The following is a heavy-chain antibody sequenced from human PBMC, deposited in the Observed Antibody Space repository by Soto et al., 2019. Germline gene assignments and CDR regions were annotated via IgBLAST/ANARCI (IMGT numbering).Heavy chain of an antibody. CDR2: IIPIFGTA. J-gene: IGHJ6*02. D-gene: IGHD5-12*01. CDR3: ARETGSGYDFRGGMDV. CDR1: GGTFSSYA. V-gene: IGHV1-69*06. Sequence: QVQLVQSGAEVKKPGSSVKVSCKASGGTFSSYAISWVRQAPGQGLEWMGGIIPIFGTANYAQKFQGRVTITADKSTSTAYMELSSLRAEDTAVYYCARETGSGYDFRGGMDVWGQGTTVTVSS.